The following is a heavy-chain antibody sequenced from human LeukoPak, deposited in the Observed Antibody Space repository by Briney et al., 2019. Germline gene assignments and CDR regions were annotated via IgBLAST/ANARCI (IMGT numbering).Heavy chain of an antibody. V-gene: IGHV3-23*01. D-gene: IGHD3-22*01. CDR2: IFHTGLKT. Sequence: GGSLRLSCAASGFAVTNYHINWVRQAPGWGLEWVAAIFHTGLKTYYADSVKGRFTLSRDISENMVHLQMNSLRVDDTAVYYCVRDPFDSSGHDQGAYWGQGALVTVSS. CDR3: VRDPFDSSGHDQGAY. CDR1: GFAVTNYH. J-gene: IGHJ4*02.